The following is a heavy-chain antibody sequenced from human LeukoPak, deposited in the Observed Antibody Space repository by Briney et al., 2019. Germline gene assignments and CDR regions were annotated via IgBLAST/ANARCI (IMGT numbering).Heavy chain of an antibody. CDR2: IYYSGST. J-gene: IGHJ4*02. CDR1: GGSISSYY. D-gene: IGHD3-22*01. V-gene: IGHV4-59*01. Sequence: SETLSLTCTVSGGSISSYYWSWIRQPPGKGLEWIGYIYYSGSTNYNPSLKSRVTISVDTSKNQFSLKLSSVTAADTAVYYCAREGSDSSGYYYAYWGQGTLVTVSS. CDR3: AREGSDSSGYYYAY.